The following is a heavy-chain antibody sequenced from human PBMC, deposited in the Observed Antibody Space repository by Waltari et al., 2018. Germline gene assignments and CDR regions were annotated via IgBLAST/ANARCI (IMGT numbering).Heavy chain of an antibody. D-gene: IGHD6-6*01. CDR1: GGSFSGYY. CDR2: ITHSGST. J-gene: IGHJ4*02. CDR3: ARGARRDY. Sequence: QVQLQQWGAGLLKPSETLSLTCAVHGGSFSGYYWSWIRQPPGKGLEWIGEITHSGSTNYNPSLKSRVTISVDTSKNQFSLKLSSVTAADTAVYYCARGARRDYWGQGTLVTVSS. V-gene: IGHV4-34*01.